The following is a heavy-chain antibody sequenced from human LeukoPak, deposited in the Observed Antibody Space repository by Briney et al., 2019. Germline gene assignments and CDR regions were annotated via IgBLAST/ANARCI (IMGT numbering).Heavy chain of an antibody. CDR3: AKGAAIDH. Sequence: GGSLRLSCAASGFTFNNYAMNWVRQAPGKGLEWVAAVTGPADTTYYADSVKGRFTISRDSFKDTVYLQMNRLGAEDTALYYCAKGAAIDHWGQGTLVTVS. CDR1: GFTFNNYA. V-gene: IGHV3-23*01. D-gene: IGHD5-24*01. J-gene: IGHJ4*02. CDR2: VTGPADTT.